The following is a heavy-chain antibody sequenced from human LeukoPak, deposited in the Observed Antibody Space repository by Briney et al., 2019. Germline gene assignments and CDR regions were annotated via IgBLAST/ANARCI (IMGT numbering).Heavy chain of an antibody. Sequence: PSETLSLTCTVSGGSLSSGGYYWSWIRQYPEKGLEWIGYIYHSGSTYYNPSLKSRVTISVDTSKNQFSLKLSSVTAADTAVYYCARGSTYWYFDLWGRGTLVTVSS. J-gene: IGHJ2*01. CDR1: GGSLSSGGYY. CDR3: ARGSTYWYFDL. CDR2: IYHSGST. V-gene: IGHV4-31*03.